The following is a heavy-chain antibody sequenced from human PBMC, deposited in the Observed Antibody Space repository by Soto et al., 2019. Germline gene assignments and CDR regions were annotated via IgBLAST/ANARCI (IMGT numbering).Heavy chain of an antibody. V-gene: IGHV3-30-3*01. D-gene: IGHD3-10*01. Sequence: QVQLVESGGGVVQPGRSLRLSCAASGFTFSSYAMHWVRQAPGKGLEWVAVISYDGSNKSYADSVKGRFTISRDNSKNTLYLQMNSLRAEDTAVYYCARDTTRSHYGSGSHRGYDAFEIWVQGTMVTVSS. CDR3: ARDTTRSHYGSGSHRGYDAFEI. J-gene: IGHJ3*02. CDR1: GFTFSSYA. CDR2: ISYDGSNK.